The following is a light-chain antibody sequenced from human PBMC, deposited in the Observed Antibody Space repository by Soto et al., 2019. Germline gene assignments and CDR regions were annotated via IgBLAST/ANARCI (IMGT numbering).Light chain of an antibody. Sequence: QSVLTQPPSVSAAPGQKVTISCSGSSSNIGKNFVSWYQQVPGTAPRLLIYDSNKRPSGIPDRFSGSNSGTSATLGITGLQTGDEADYYCGTWDNTLSAGVFGGGTQLTVL. CDR3: GTWDNTLSAGV. V-gene: IGLV1-51*01. CDR2: DSN. CDR1: SSNIGKNF. J-gene: IGLJ2*01.